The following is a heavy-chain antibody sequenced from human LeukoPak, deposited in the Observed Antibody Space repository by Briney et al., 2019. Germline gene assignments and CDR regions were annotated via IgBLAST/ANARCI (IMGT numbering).Heavy chain of an antibody. Sequence: ASVKVSCKASGYTFTSYGISWVRQAPGQGLEWMGWISAYNGNTNYAQKLQGRVTMTTDTSTSTAYMELSSLRSEDTAVYYCATSGPYYYYYMDVWGKGTTVTISS. D-gene: IGHD2-15*01. CDR3: ATSGPYYYYYMDV. J-gene: IGHJ6*03. CDR1: GYTFTSYG. CDR2: ISAYNGNT. V-gene: IGHV1-18*01.